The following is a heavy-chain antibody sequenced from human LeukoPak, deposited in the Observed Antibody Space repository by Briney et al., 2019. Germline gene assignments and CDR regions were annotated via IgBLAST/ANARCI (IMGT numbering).Heavy chain of an antibody. D-gene: IGHD4-23*01. Sequence: PGGSLRLSCAASGFTFDDYGMSWVRQAPGKGLERVSDINWNGGSTGYADSVKGRFTISRDNAKNSLYLQMNSLRAEDTALYYCARVVRGGNFYYFDYWGQGTLVTVSS. V-gene: IGHV3-20*04. J-gene: IGHJ4*02. CDR1: GFTFDDYG. CDR2: INWNGGST. CDR3: ARVVRGGNFYYFDY.